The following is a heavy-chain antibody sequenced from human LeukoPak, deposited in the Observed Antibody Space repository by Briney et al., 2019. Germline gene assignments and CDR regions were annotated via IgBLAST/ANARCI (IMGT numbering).Heavy chain of an antibody. J-gene: IGHJ4*02. CDR2: MIPNSGNT. Sequence: ASVKVSCKASGYTFTSYDINWVRQATGQGLEWMGWMIPNSGNTGYAQKFQGRVTMTRNTSISTAYMELSSLRSEDTAVYYCARGREVTQGLADYWGQGTLVTVSS. CDR3: ARGREVTQGLADY. CDR1: GYTFTSYD. V-gene: IGHV1-8*01. D-gene: IGHD2-21*02.